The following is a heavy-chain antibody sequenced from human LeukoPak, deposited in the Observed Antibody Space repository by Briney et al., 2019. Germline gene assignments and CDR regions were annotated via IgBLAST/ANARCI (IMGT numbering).Heavy chain of an antibody. D-gene: IGHD3-22*01. J-gene: IGHJ4*02. CDR3: AKLAVGHYDSSGFN. CDR2: IRYDGSNK. V-gene: IGHV3-30*02. Sequence: GGSLRLSCAASGFTFSSYGMHWVRQAPGKGLEWVAFIRYDGSNKYYADSVKGRFTISRDNSKNTLYLQMNSLRAEDTAVYYCAKLAVGHYDSSGFNWGQETLVTVSS. CDR1: GFTFSSYG.